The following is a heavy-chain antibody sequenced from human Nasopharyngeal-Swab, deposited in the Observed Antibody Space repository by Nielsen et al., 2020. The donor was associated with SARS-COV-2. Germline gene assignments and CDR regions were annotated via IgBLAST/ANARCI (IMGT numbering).Heavy chain of an antibody. Sequence: SCPTLVKPTDTLTLTCTVFGFSLSNARMGVSWIRQPPANALEWLSHIFSNDEKSYSTSLNSSLTITKDTSKSQMVRTMTHIDPVETATYYCARIVTEDYDFWSGYRGLDPWGQGTLVTVSS. D-gene: IGHD3-3*01. CDR2: IFSNDEK. J-gene: IGHJ5*02. CDR3: ARIVTEDYDFWSGYRGLDP. V-gene: IGHV2-26*01. CDR1: GFSLSNARMG.